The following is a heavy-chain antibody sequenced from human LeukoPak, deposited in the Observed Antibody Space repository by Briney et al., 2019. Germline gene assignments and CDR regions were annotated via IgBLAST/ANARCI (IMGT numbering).Heavy chain of an antibody. CDR1: GGSVSSGSYY. CDR3: ARDSEIKFDP. CDR2: IYYSGST. D-gene: IGHD3-16*01. J-gene: IGHJ5*02. Sequence: SETLSLTCTVSGGSVSSGSYYWRWIRQPPGKGLEWIGYIYYSGSTNYNPSLKSRVTISVDTSKNQFSLKLSSVTAADTAVYYCARDSEIKFDPWGQGTLVTVSS. V-gene: IGHV4-61*01.